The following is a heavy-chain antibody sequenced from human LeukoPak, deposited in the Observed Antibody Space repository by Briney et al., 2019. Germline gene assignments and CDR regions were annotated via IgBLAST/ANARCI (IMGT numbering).Heavy chain of an antibody. Sequence: SETLSLTCTVSGDSISGYYWSWIRQPPEEGRGWKGYFFYSGTTHYNPSLKSRVTMSVDTSKNQFSLKLTSVTAADTAIYYCARGRRRIIVTGYDTFDIWGQGTTLTVSS. CDR2: FFYSGTT. J-gene: IGHJ3*02. D-gene: IGHD3-9*01. V-gene: IGHV4-59*12. CDR1: GDSISGYY. CDR3: ARGRRRIIVTGYDTFDI.